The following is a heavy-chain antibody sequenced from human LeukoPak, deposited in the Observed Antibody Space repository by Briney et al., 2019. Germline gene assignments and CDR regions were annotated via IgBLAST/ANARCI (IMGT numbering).Heavy chain of an antibody. V-gene: IGHV3-48*01. Sequence: GGSLRLSCAASGFTLSSYNMNWVRQAPGKGLEWVSFISSSSSTIYYADSVKGRFTISRDSAKNSLYLQMNSLRAEDTAVYYCARGRPVDYWGQGTLVTVSS. CDR2: ISSSSSTI. J-gene: IGHJ4*02. CDR3: ARGRPVDY. CDR1: GFTLSSYN.